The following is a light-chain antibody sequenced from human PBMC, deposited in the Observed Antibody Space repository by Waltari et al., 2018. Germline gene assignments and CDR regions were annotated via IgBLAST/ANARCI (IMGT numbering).Light chain of an antibody. J-gene: IGLJ2*01. CDR2: DVS. V-gene: IGLV2-14*03. Sequence: HSALTQPASVSGSPGQSITISCTGTSSDVGGYNYVSWYQQHPVKAPKLMIFDVSYRASGISNRFSGSKSGNTASLTISGRQAEDEADYYCSSYISSDTLELFGGGTSLTIL. CDR1: SSDVGGYNY. CDR3: SSYISSDTLEL.